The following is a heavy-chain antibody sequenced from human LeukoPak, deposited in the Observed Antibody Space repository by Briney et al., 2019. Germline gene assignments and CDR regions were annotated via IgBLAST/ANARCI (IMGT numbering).Heavy chain of an antibody. CDR2: INHSGST. D-gene: IGHD2-8*01. J-gene: IGHJ4*02. Sequence: PSETLSLTCAVYGGSFSGYYWSWIRQPPGKRLEWIGEINHSGSTNYNPSLKSRVTISVDTSKYQFSLKLSSVTAADTAVYYCASGRDIVLMVYAIFDYWGQGTLVTVSS. CDR3: ASGRDIVLMVYAIFDY. V-gene: IGHV4-34*01. CDR1: GGSFSGYY.